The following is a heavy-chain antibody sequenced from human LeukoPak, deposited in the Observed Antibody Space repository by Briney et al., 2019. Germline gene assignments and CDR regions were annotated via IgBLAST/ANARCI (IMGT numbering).Heavy chain of an antibody. V-gene: IGHV4-59*08. CDR3: ARPGYDSSGYEY. J-gene: IGHJ4*02. D-gene: IGHD3-22*01. CDR2: IYYSGST. Sequence: TSETLSLTCTVSGGSISSYYWSWIRQPPGKGLEWIGYIYYSGSTNYNPSLKSRVTISVDTSKNQFSLRLSSVTAADTAVYYCARPGYDSSGYEYWGQGTLVTVSS. CDR1: GGSISSYY.